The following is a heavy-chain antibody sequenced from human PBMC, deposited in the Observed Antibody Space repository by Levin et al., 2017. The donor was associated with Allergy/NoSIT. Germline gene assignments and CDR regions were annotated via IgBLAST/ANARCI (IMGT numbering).Heavy chain of an antibody. CDR2: IGSSGSPI. J-gene: IGHJ5*02. D-gene: IGHD3-10*01. V-gene: IGHV3-11*01. CDR3: ARGGGPHFDP. Sequence: MAGGSLRLSCAASGFTFSDHYMSWIRQAPGKGLEWVSYIGSSGSPIYYADSVKGRFTVSRDNAKNSLYLQMNSLRAEDTALYYCARGGGPHFDPWGQGTLVTVSS. CDR1: GFTFSDHY.